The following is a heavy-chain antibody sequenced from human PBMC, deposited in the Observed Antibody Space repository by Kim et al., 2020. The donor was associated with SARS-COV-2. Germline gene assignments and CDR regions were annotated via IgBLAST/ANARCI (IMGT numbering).Heavy chain of an antibody. CDR3: AKDQCSSTSCYLYWYFDL. CDR2: ISYDGSNK. V-gene: IGHV3-30*18. CDR1: GFTFSSYG. D-gene: IGHD2-2*01. J-gene: IGHJ2*01. Sequence: GGSLRLSCAASGFTFSSYGMHWVRQAPGKGLEWVAVISYDGSNKYYADSVKGRFTISRDNSKNTLYLQMNSLRAEDTAVYYCAKDQCSSTSCYLYWYFDLGCPASLVSITS.